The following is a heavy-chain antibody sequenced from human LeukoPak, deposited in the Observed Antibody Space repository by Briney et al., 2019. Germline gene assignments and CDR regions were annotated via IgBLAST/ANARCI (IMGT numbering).Heavy chain of an antibody. J-gene: IGHJ4*02. V-gene: IGHV3-48*03. CDR1: GFTFSNYE. CDR3: VKDLSYESSGSVPDY. Sequence: GGSLRLSCAASGFTFSNYEMNWVRQAPGKGLEWVSYMSNSGRTIYYADSVKGRFTISRDNSKNSLYLQMDTLRSEDTAFYYCVKDLSYESSGSVPDYWGQGTLVTVSS. D-gene: IGHD3-22*01. CDR2: MSNSGRTI.